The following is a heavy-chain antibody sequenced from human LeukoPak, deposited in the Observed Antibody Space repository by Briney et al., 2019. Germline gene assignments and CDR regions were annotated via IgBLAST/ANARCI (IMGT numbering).Heavy chain of an antibody. CDR3: ARQDSSGYYPWGYYYYYMDV. CDR1: GGSFSGYY. D-gene: IGHD3-22*01. CDR2: INHSGST. V-gene: IGHV4-34*01. Sequence: SETLSLTCAVYGGSFSGYYWSWIRQPPGKGLEWIGEINHSGSTNYNTSLTSRVTISVDTSKNQFSLKLSSVTAADTAVYYCARQDSSGYYPWGYYYYYMDVWGKGTTVTVSS. J-gene: IGHJ6*03.